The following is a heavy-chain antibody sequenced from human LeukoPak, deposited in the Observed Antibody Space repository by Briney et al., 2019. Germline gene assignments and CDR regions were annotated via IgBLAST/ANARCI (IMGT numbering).Heavy chain of an antibody. Sequence: GGSLRLSCAASGFIFSSYAMSWVRQAPGKGLEWVSAISGSGGSTYYADSVKGRFTISRDNSKNTLYLQMNSLRAEDTAVYYCAKAMYYYDSSGYSDAFDIWGQGTMVTVSS. CDR2: ISGSGGST. CDR3: AKAMYYYDSSGYSDAFDI. V-gene: IGHV3-23*01. CDR1: GFIFSSYA. D-gene: IGHD3-22*01. J-gene: IGHJ3*02.